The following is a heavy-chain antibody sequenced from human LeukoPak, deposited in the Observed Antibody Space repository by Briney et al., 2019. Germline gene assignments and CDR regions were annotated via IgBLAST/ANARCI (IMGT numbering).Heavy chain of an antibody. Sequence: GSLRLSCAASGFTFSVSGMHWVRQAPGKGLDWVAVIAYDGTNEYYADSVKGRFTISRDNSKNTLYLQMNSLRTEDTAVYYCAKDAFWPVGFDPWGQGTLVTVSS. CDR1: GFTFSVSG. V-gene: IGHV3-30*18. CDR3: AKDAFWPVGFDP. D-gene: IGHD3-3*02. CDR2: IAYDGTNE. J-gene: IGHJ5*02.